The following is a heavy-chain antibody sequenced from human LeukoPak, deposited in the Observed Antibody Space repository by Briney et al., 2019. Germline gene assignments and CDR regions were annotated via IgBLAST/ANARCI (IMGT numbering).Heavy chain of an antibody. CDR1: GFTFSNYA. J-gene: IGHJ4*02. Sequence: PGGSLRVSCAASGFTFSNYAMSWVRQAPGKGLEWVSTITTGDSTYYADSVKGRFTISRDNSKNTLYLQMNSLRAEDTAVYYCAKGPVNNSFDYWGKGPLVTVSS. V-gene: IGHV3-23*01. CDR2: ITTGDST. D-gene: IGHD2/OR15-2a*01. CDR3: AKGPVNNSFDY.